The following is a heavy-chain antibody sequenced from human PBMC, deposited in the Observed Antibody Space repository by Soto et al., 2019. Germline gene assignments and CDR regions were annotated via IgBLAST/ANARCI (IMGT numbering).Heavy chain of an antibody. Sequence: QVQLVQSGAEVTKPGSSVKVSCKASGGTFSSYAISWVRQAPGQGLEWMGGILPIFGTANYAQKFQGRVTITTDESTSTAYMEQSSLRSEDTAVYYCARRGPPEQLAFYYYDGRYVWGQGTTVTVSS. D-gene: IGHD6-13*01. V-gene: IGHV1-69*01. CDR3: ARRGPPEQLAFYYYDGRYV. CDR1: GGTFSSYA. J-gene: IGHJ6*02. CDR2: ILPIFGTA.